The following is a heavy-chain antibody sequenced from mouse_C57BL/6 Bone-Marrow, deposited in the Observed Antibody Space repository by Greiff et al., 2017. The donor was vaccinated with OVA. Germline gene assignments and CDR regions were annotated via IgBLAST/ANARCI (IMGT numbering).Heavy chain of an antibody. CDR1: GFTFSDYY. CDR2: ISNGGGST. J-gene: IGHJ4*01. Sequence: EVKLVESGGGLVQPGGSLKLSCAASGFTFSDYYMYWVRQTPEKRLEWVAYISNGGGSTYYPDTVKGRFTISREHDKNTLYLQMSRLKSEDTAMYYCARGGTTVVAQLPMDYWGQGTSGTVSS. CDR3: ARGGTTVVAQLPMDY. V-gene: IGHV5-12*01. D-gene: IGHD1-1*01.